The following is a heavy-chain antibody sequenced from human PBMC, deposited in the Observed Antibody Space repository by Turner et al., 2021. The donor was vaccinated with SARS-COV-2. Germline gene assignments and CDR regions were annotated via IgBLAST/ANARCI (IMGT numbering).Heavy chain of an antibody. CDR3: AKPLLHDYYFYNMDV. Sequence: DVQVLESGGGLVQPGGSLRLSCAASGFTFRDCGMSWVRQAPGKGLEWVSTIDKSGSGTYYADSVRGRFTISRDNSKNTLYLQMNSLRAEDTAVYYCAKPLLHDYYFYNMDVWGKGTTVTVSS. CDR1: GFTFRDCG. J-gene: IGHJ6*03. V-gene: IGHV3-23*05. D-gene: IGHD2-15*01. CDR2: IDKSGSGT.